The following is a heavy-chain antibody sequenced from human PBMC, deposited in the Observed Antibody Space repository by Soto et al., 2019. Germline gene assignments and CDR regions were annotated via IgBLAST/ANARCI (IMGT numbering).Heavy chain of an antibody. CDR1: GFTFDDYA. CDR2: INWNSGSI. V-gene: IGHV3-9*01. D-gene: IGHD7-27*01. J-gene: IGHJ4*02. Sequence: GGSLRLSCAASGFTFDDYAMHWVRQVPGKGLEWVSGINWNSGSIGYADSVKGRFAISRDNAENTVYLQMNGLRAEDTAVYYCVKDTPAWRQVWGYDYWGQGVQVTVSS. CDR3: VKDTPAWRQVWGYDY.